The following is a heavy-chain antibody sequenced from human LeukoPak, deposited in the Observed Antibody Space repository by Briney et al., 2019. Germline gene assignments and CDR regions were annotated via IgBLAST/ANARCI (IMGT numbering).Heavy chain of an antibody. CDR1: GFTVSSNY. V-gene: IGHV3-53*05. D-gene: IGHD3-10*01. Sequence: GGSLRLSCAASGFTVSSNYMSWVRQAPGKGLEWVSVIYSGGSTYYADSVKGRFTISRDNSKNTLYLQMNSLRAEDTAVYYCAKDSYGSGSYYKGYYYGMDVWGQGTTVTVSS. CDR3: AKDSYGSGSYYKGYYYGMDV. CDR2: IYSGGST. J-gene: IGHJ6*02.